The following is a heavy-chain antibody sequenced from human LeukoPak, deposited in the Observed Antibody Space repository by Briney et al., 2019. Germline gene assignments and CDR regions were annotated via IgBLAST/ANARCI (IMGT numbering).Heavy chain of an antibody. J-gene: IGHJ6*04. CDR1: GFSVSNSY. CDR2: IYNDGST. Sequence: PGGSLRLSCAASGFSVSNSYMSWVRQAPGKGLEWVSVIYNDGSTHYTDSAKGRFTISKDNSKNTLYLQMNDLSAEDTAVYYCARDREEVTARAQMDVWGKGTTVTVSS. V-gene: IGHV3-53*01. CDR3: ARDREEVTARAQMDV. D-gene: IGHD2-21*02.